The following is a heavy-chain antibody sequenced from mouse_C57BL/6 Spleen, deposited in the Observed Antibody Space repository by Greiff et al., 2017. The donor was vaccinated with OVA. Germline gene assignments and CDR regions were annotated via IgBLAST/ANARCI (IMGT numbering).Heavy chain of an antibody. CDR1: GFTFSSYA. J-gene: IGHJ2*01. D-gene: IGHD2-4*01. V-gene: IGHV5-4*01. CDR2: ISDGGSYT. Sequence: EVHLVESGGGLVKPGGSLKLSCAASGFTFSSYAMSWVRQTPEKRLEWVATISDGGSYTYYPDNVKGRFTISRDNAKNNLYLQMSHLKSEDTAMYYCARAGDYDGLDYWGQGTTLTVSS. CDR3: ARAGDYDGLDY.